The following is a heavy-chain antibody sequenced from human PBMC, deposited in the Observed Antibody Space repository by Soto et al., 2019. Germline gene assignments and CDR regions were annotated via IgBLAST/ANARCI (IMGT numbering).Heavy chain of an antibody. CDR1: TYTFTSYW. V-gene: IGHV5-51*01. D-gene: IGHD3-22*01. CDR2: IYPGDSDT. J-gene: IGHJ4*02. CDR3: ASLSYYDSYSGFDY. Sequence: GESLKISCKGSTYTFTSYWIGWVRQMPGKGLEWMGLIYPGDSDTKYSPSFQGQVTISADKSISTAYLRWSSLKASDTAMYYCASLSYYDSYSGFDYWGQGTLATVSS.